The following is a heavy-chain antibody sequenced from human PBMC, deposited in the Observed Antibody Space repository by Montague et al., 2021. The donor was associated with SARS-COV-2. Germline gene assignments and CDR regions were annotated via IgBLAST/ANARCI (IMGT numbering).Heavy chain of an antibody. CDR3: ERDNEDYYSPNYYYWVDA. J-gene: IGHJ6*02. V-gene: IGHV4-59*01. CDR2: VCYCGST. Sequence: SETLSLTCTVSGGSISTCYWSWIRHPPGKGLELVGYVCYCGSTNYNHSPTIQVTISIYMSKNQFSLKLSPVTVADTAVYYCERDNEDYYSPNYYYWVDAWGQGTTVTVSS. D-gene: IGHD3-22*01. CDR1: GGSISTCY.